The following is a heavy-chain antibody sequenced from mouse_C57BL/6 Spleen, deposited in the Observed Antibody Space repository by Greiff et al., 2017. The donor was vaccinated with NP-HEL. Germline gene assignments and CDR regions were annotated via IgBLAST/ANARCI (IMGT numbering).Heavy chain of an antibody. CDR3: ARRGDYYGSSGYFDV. Sequence: QVQLQQSGAALMKPGASVKLSCKATGYTFTGYWIEWVKQRPGHGLEWIGEMGSGSGSTNYNEKVKGKATFTADTSANTACMQLSSLTTEDSAIYYCARRGDYYGSSGYFDVWGTGTTVTVSS. J-gene: IGHJ1*03. CDR1: GYTFTGYW. V-gene: IGHV1-9*01. CDR2: MGSGSGST. D-gene: IGHD1-1*01.